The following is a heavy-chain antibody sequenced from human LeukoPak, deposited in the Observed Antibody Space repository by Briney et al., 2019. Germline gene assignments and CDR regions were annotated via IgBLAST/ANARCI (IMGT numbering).Heavy chain of an antibody. D-gene: IGHD2-2*01. CDR1: GGSFSGYY. V-gene: IGHV4-34*01. CDR2: INHSGST. CDR3: ARTGVVVPAAIYYYYYYMDA. J-gene: IGHJ6*03. Sequence: SETLSLTCAVYGGSFSGYYWSWIRQPPGKGLEWIGEINHSGSTNYNPSLKSRVTISVDTSKNQFSLKLSSVTAADTAVYYCARTGVVVPAAIYYYYYYMDAWGKGTTVTVSS.